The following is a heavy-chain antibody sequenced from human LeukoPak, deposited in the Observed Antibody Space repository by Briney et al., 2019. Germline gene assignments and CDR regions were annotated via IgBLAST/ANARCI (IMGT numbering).Heavy chain of an antibody. J-gene: IGHJ4*02. CDR2: MNPNSGNT. CDR1: GYTFTSYD. CDR3: ARAKQWLKAQDY. Sequence: GASVKVSCKASGYTFTSYDINWVRQATGQGLEGMGWMNPNSGNTGYAQKFQGRVTMTRNTSISTAYMELSSLRSEDTAVYYCARAKQWLKAQDYWGQGTLVTVSS. D-gene: IGHD6-19*01. V-gene: IGHV1-8*01.